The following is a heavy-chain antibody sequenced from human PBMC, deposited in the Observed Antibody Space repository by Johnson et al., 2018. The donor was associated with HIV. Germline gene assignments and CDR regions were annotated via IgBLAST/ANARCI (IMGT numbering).Heavy chain of an antibody. D-gene: IGHD2/OR15-2a*01. CDR2: INWNGGRA. V-gene: IGHV3-20*04. CDR1: GFTFEDNA. J-gene: IGHJ3*02. CDR3: AREEEYRYAFDI. Sequence: VQLVESGGRVVRPGGSLRHSCVASGFTFEDNAMNWVRQAPGKGLEWVSGINWNGGRADYADSVKGRFTISRDNAKNSLYLEMSRLRAEDTALYYCAREEEYRYAFDIWGQGTMVIVSS.